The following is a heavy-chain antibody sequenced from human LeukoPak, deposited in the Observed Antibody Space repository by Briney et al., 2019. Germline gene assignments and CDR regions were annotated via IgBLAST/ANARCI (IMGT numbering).Heavy chain of an antibody. CDR1: GFTFSSYE. J-gene: IGHJ6*03. V-gene: IGHV3-48*03. D-gene: IGHD4-11*01. CDR2: ISSSDSTI. CDR3: ARDPATVTTDPGYMDV. Sequence: GGSLRLSCAASGFTFSSYEMNWVRQAPGKGLEWVSYISSSDSTIYYADSVKGRFTISRDNAKNSLYLQMNSLRAEDTAVYYCARDPATVTTDPGYMDVWGKGTTVTVSS.